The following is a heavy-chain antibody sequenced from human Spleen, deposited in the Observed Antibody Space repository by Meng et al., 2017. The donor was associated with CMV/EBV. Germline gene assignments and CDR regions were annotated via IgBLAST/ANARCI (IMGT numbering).Heavy chain of an antibody. CDR3: AGAGAAVTTNFDF. CDR1: GYKFDIYG. J-gene: IGHJ4*02. V-gene: IGHV1-18*01. Sequence: KASGYKFDIYGITWVRQAPGQGLEWVGWVGAENGETNYGQKFQGRVTVTADTFTKTAYMEMRSLRSDDSAIYYCAGAGAAVTTNFDFWGQGTLVTVSS. CDR2: VGAENGET. D-gene: IGHD4-17*01.